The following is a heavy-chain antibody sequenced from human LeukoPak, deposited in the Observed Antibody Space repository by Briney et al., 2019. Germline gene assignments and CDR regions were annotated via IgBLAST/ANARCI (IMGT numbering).Heavy chain of an antibody. D-gene: IGHD2-2*01. J-gene: IGHJ4*02. V-gene: IGHV1-3*01. CDR1: GYTFTSYA. CDR2: INAGNGNT. Sequence: ASVKVSCKASGYTFTSYAMHWVRQAPGQRLEWVGWINAGNGNTKYSQKFQGRVTITRDTSASTAYMELSSLRSEDTAVYYCARSIVVVPAALDYWGQGTLVTVSS. CDR3: ARSIVVVPAALDY.